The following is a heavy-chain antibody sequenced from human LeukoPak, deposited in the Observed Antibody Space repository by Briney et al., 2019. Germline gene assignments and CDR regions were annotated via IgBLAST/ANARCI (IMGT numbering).Heavy chain of an antibody. Sequence: GGSLRLSCAACGFTLSSSGMHWVRQAPGKGLEWVAFIRYDGSNKYYADSVKGRFTISRDNSKNTLYLQMNSLRAEDTAVYYCAKDRYGDLNWFDRWGQGTLVTVSS. CDR3: AKDRYGDLNWFDR. CDR2: IRYDGSNK. V-gene: IGHV3-30*02. CDR1: GFTLSSSG. D-gene: IGHD4-17*01. J-gene: IGHJ5*02.